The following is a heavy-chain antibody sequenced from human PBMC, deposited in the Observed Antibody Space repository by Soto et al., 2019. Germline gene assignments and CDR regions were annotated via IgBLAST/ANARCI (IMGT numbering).Heavy chain of an antibody. CDR2: ISYDGSNK. J-gene: IGHJ4*02. V-gene: IGHV3-30*18. CDR1: GFTFSSYG. D-gene: IGHD6-13*01. CDR3: AKPILPMYSSSWYSVHY. Sequence: GGSLRLSCAASGFTFSSYGMHWVRQAPGKGLEWVAVISYDGSNKYYADSVKGRFTISRDNSKNTLYLQMNSLRAEDTAVYYWAKPILPMYSSSWYSVHYWGRGTLVTVSS.